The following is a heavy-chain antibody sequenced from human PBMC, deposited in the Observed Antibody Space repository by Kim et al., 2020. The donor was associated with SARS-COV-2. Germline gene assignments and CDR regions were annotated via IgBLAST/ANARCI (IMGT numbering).Heavy chain of an antibody. J-gene: IGHJ6*02. CDR3: ASNPRGYRDRNV. D-gene: IGHD5-18*01. CDR1: GDTLTKIS. V-gene: IGHV1-24*01. CDR2: FEPEAGKM. Sequence: ASVKVSCKVSGDTLTKISIHWVRQAPGKGLEWMGGFEPEAGKMKYAEKIQGRVTMTEDTSAETAYMELRSLRSEDTAVYYCASNPRGYRDRNVWGQGTTV.